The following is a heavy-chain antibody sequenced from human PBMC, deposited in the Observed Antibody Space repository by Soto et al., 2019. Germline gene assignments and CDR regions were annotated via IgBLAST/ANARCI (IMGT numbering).Heavy chain of an antibody. CDR1: GFTFSNAW. CDR3: TTDYVKFYDYGDYYFDY. J-gene: IGHJ4*02. Sequence: GGSLRLSCAASGFTFSNAWMSWVRQAPGKGLEWVGRIKSKTDAGTTDYAAPVKGRFTISRDDSKNTLYLQMNSLKTEYTAVYYCTTDYVKFYDYGDYYFDYWGQGTLVTVSS. D-gene: IGHD4-17*01. CDR2: IKSKTDAGTT. V-gene: IGHV3-15*01.